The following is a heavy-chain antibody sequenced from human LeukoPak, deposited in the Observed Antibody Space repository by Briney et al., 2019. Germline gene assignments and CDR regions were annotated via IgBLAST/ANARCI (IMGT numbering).Heavy chain of an antibody. CDR2: ISYDGSNK. Sequence: GGSLRLSCAASGFTFSSYAMHWVRQAPGKGLEWVALISYDGSNKYYADSVKGRFTISRDNSKNTLYLQMNSLRAEDTAVYYCASPPESAYSSGWYGGDAFDIWGQGTMVTVSS. V-gene: IGHV3-30-3*01. J-gene: IGHJ3*02. CDR3: ASPPESAYSSGWYGGDAFDI. CDR1: GFTFSSYA. D-gene: IGHD6-19*01.